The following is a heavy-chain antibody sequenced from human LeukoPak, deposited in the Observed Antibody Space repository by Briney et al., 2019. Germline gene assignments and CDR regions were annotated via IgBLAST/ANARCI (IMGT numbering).Heavy chain of an antibody. CDR3: ARLADVYYFDY. J-gene: IGHJ4*02. V-gene: IGHV4-39*07. Sequence: SETLSLTCTVSGGSISSSSYYWGWIRQPPGKGLEWIGSIYYSGSTYYNPSLKSRVTISVDTSKNQFSLKLSSVTAADTAVYYCARLADVYYFDYWGQGTLVTVSS. CDR1: GGSISSSSYY. CDR2: IYYSGST.